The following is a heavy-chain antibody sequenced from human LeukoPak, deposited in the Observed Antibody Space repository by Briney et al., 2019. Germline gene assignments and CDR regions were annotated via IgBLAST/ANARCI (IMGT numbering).Heavy chain of an antibody. CDR2: IYHSGST. CDR3: ARDLQTDGIAVAGYYFDY. CDR1: GYSISSGYY. J-gene: IGHJ4*02. V-gene: IGHV4-38-2*02. D-gene: IGHD6-19*01. Sequence: SETLSLTCTVSGYSISSGYYWGWIRQPPGKGLEWIGSIYHSGSTYYNPSLKSRVTISVDTSKNQFSLRLSSVTAADTAVYYCARDLQTDGIAVAGYYFDYWGQGTLVTVSS.